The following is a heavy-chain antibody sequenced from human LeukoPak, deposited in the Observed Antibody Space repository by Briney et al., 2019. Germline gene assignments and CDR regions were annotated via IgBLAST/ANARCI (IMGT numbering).Heavy chain of an antibody. D-gene: IGHD6-19*01. CDR3: ARQTVVGWYYFDY. Sequence: SETLSLTCTVSGGSISSSSYDWGWIRQPPGKGLEWIGSIYYSGSTYYNPSLKSRVTISVDTSKNQFSLKLSSVTAADTAVYYCARQTVVGWYYFDYWGQGTLVTVSS. CDR1: GGSISSSSYD. J-gene: IGHJ4*02. CDR2: IYYSGST. V-gene: IGHV4-39*01.